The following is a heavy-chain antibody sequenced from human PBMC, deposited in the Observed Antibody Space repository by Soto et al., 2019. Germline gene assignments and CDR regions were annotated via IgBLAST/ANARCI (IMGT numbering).Heavy chain of an antibody. CDR1: GGSISSGGYY. Sequence: QVQLQESGPGLVKPSQTLSLSCTVSGGSISSGGYYWSWIRQHPGKGLEWIGYIYYSGSTYYNPSLKSRVTISVVTSKNQFSLKLSSVTAADTAVYYCARVVRTAMVTYGIDYWGQGTLVTVSS. D-gene: IGHD5-18*01. V-gene: IGHV4-31*03. CDR2: IYYSGST. J-gene: IGHJ4*02. CDR3: ARVVRTAMVTYGIDY.